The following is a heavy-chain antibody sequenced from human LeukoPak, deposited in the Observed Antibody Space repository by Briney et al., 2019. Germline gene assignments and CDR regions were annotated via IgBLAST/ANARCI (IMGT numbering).Heavy chain of an antibody. D-gene: IGHD3-9*01. CDR2: MNPNSGNT. J-gene: IGHJ6*03. CDR1: GYTFTSYD. Sequence: ASVKVSCKASGYTFTSYDINWVRQATGKGPGLMGWMNPNSGNTGYAQKFQGRVTITRNTSISTAYMELSSLRSEDTAVYYCARAPPLRYFDWSPSVEYYYMDVWGKGTAVTVSS. V-gene: IGHV1-8*03. CDR3: ARAPPLRYFDWSPSVEYYYMDV.